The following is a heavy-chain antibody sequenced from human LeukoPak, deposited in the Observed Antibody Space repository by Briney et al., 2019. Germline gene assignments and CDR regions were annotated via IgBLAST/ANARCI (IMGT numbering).Heavy chain of an antibody. Sequence: ASVKVSCKASGYTFTGYYMHWVRQAPGQGLEWMGWINPNSGGTNYAQKFQGGVTMTRDTSISTAYMELSRLRSDDTAVYCCARLVAGQYYFDYWGQGTLVTVSS. J-gene: IGHJ4*02. CDR3: ARLVAGQYYFDY. CDR1: GYTFTGYY. D-gene: IGHD6-19*01. CDR2: INPNSGGT. V-gene: IGHV1-2*02.